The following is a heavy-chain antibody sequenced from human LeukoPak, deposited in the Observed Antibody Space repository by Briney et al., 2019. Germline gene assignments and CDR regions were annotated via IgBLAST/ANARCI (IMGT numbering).Heavy chain of an antibody. CDR2: IYHSGST. Sequence: SGTLSLTCAVSGGSISSSYYWSWIRQPPRKGLEWIGYIYHSGSTNYNPSLKSRVTISVDTSKNQFSLKLSSVTAADTAVYYCAKYGVRGTFDYWGQGTLVTVSS. J-gene: IGHJ4*02. CDR3: AKYGVRGTFDY. D-gene: IGHD2-8*01. V-gene: IGHV4-61*01. CDR1: GGSISSSYY.